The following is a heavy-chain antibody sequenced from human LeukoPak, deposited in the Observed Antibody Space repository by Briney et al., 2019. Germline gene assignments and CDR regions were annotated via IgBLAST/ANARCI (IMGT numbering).Heavy chain of an antibody. CDR1: GFTFSSYG. CDR3: ARDGDSSSWPYYYYGMDV. CDR2: IRYDGSNK. Sequence: PGGSLRLSCAASGFTFSSYGMHWVRQAPGKGLEWVAFIRYDGSNKYYADSVKGRFTISRDNSKNTLYLQMNSLRAEDTAVYYCARDGDSSSWPYYYYGMDVWGQGTTVTVSS. V-gene: IGHV3-30*02. J-gene: IGHJ6*02. D-gene: IGHD6-13*01.